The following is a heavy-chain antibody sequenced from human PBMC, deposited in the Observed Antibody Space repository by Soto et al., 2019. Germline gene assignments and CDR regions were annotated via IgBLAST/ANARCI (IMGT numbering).Heavy chain of an antibody. Sequence: PSETLSLTCIVSGESISSSSYYWGWIRQPPGKGLEWIGSIYYSGRTYYNPSFKSRVTISIDTSKNQFSLKLSSVTATDTAVYYCARQRTTVVTQAYFDHWGQGXLVTVSS. CDR3: ARQRTTVVTQAYFDH. CDR1: GESISSSSYY. D-gene: IGHD2-21*02. V-gene: IGHV4-39*01. CDR2: IYYSGRT. J-gene: IGHJ4*02.